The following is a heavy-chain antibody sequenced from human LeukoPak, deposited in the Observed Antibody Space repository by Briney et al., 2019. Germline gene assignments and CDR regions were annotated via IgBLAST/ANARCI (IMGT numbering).Heavy chain of an antibody. J-gene: IGHJ4*02. Sequence: SETLSLTCTVSGGSISSSSYYWGWIRQPPGKGLEWIGSIYYSGSTYYNPSLKSRVTISVDTSKNQFSLKLSSVTAADTAVYYCASAYDFWSGCYPYWGQGTLVTVSS. CDR2: IYYSGST. V-gene: IGHV4-39*01. CDR3: ASAYDFWSGCYPY. D-gene: IGHD3-3*01. CDR1: GGSISSSSYY.